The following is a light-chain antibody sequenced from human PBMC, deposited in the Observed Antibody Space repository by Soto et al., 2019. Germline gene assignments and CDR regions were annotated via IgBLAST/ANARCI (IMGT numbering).Light chain of an antibody. J-gene: IGLJ1*01. Sequence: QSVLTQPASVSGSPGQSITISCTGTSSDIGAYDYVSWYQQYPGRVPKLLIHEVTNRPSGVSDRFSGSKSGNTASLTISGLQTEDEADHYCSSHAGSSAFYVFGTGTKVTVL. CDR2: EVT. V-gene: IGLV2-14*01. CDR3: SSHAGSSAFYV. CDR1: SSDIGAYDY.